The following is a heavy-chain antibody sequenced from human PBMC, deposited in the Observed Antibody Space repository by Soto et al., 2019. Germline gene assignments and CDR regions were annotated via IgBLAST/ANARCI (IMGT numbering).Heavy chain of an antibody. J-gene: IGHJ4*02. CDR2: ISGSGGST. D-gene: IGHD6-13*01. Sequence: PGGSLRLSCAASGFTFSSYAMSWVRQAPGKGLEWVSAISGSGGSTYYADSVKGRFTISRDNSKNTLYLQMNSLRAEDTAVYYCAKDLWLVSSPGRQLAPRGHFDYWGQGTLVTVSS. CDR1: GFTFSSYA. CDR3: AKDLWLVSSPGRQLAPRGHFDY. V-gene: IGHV3-23*01.